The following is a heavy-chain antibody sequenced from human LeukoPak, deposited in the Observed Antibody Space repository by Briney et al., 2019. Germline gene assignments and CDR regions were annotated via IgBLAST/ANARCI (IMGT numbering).Heavy chain of an antibody. CDR2: IYYSGST. V-gene: IGHV4-59*12. Sequence: PSETLSLTCTVSGGSISSYYWSWIRQPPGKGLEWIGYIYYSGSTNYNPSLKSRVTISVDTSKNQFSLKLSSVTAADTAVYYCTRDRASYGSDIWGQGTLVTVSS. J-gene: IGHJ4*02. D-gene: IGHD5-18*01. CDR1: GGSISSYY. CDR3: TRDRASYGSDI.